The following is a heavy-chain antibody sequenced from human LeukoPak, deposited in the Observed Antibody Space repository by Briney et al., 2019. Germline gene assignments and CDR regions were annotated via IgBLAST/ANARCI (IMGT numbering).Heavy chain of an antibody. CDR1: GGSFSRYY. V-gene: IGHV4-34*01. CDR3: ARAGWFGELYGPLDY. CDR2: INHSGST. Sequence: SETLSLTCAVYGGSFSRYYWSWIRQPPGKGLEWIGEINHSGSTNYNPSLKSRVTISVDTSKNQFSLKLSSVTAADTAVYYCARAGWFGELYGPLDYWGQGTLVTVSS. D-gene: IGHD3-10*01. J-gene: IGHJ4*02.